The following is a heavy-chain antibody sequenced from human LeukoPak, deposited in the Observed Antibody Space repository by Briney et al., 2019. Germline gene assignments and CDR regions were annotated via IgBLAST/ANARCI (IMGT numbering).Heavy chain of an antibody. V-gene: IGHV4-39*01. CDR2: IYYSGST. Sequence: SETLSLTCTVSGGSISSSSYYWGWIRQPPGKGLEWIGSIYYSGSTYYNPSLKSRVTISADTSKNQFSLKLSSVTAADTAVYYCASAIAVAQEFDPWGQGTLVTVSS. CDR3: ASAIAVAQEFDP. CDR1: GGSISSSSYY. D-gene: IGHD6-19*01. J-gene: IGHJ5*02.